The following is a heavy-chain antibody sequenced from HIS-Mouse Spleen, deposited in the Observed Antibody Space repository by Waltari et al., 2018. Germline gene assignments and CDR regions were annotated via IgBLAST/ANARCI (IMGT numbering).Heavy chain of an antibody. CDR1: GFTFSSYG. D-gene: IGHD7-27*01. CDR2: ISYDGSNK. V-gene: IGHV3-30*03. J-gene: IGHJ2*01. CDR3: ARSRTGGWYFDL. Sequence: QVQLVESGGGVVQPGRSLRLSCAASGFTFSSYGMHWVRQAPGKGLEVVGVISYDGSNKYYADSGKGRFTISRDNSKNTLYLQMNSLRAEDTAVYYCARSRTGGWYFDLWGRGTLVTVSS.